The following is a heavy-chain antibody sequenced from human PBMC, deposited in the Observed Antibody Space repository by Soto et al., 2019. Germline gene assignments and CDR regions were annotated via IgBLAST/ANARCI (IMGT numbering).Heavy chain of an antibody. Sequence: SETLSLTCDVNGGSFSGYYWNWIRQPPGKGLEWIGEINHSGSTNYNPSLKSRVTISVDTSKNQFSLKLSSVTAADTAVYYCARSDGRYWGQGTLVTVSS. J-gene: IGHJ4*02. CDR3: ARSDGRY. CDR1: GGSFSGYY. CDR2: INHSGST. V-gene: IGHV4-34*01.